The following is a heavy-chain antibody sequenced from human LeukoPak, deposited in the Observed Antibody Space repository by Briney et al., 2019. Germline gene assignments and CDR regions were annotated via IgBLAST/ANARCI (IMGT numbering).Heavy chain of an antibody. V-gene: IGHV4-31*03. J-gene: IGHJ4*02. CDR3: ASRTYDSSGYYDG. D-gene: IGHD3-22*01. Sequence: SQTLSLTCTVSGGSISSGSYYWSWIRQHPGKGLEWIGYIYYSGSTYYNPSLKSRVTISVDTSKNQFSLKLSSVTAADTAVYYCASRTYDSSGYYDGWGQGTLVTVSS. CDR2: IYYSGST. CDR1: GGSISSGSYY.